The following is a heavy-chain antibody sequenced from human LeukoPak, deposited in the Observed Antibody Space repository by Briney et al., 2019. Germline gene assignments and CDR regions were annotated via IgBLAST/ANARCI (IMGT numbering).Heavy chain of an antibody. CDR1: GGSISSHY. CDR3: ARETTVVTPGRSDVFDI. V-gene: IGHV4-59*11. CDR2: IYYSGST. D-gene: IGHD4-23*01. J-gene: IGHJ3*02. Sequence: PSETLSLTCTVSGGSISSHYWNWIRQPPGKGLEWIGYIYYSGSTNYNPSLKSRVTISVDTSKNQFSLKLSSVTAADTAVYYCARETTVVTPGRSDVFDIWGQGTMVTVSS.